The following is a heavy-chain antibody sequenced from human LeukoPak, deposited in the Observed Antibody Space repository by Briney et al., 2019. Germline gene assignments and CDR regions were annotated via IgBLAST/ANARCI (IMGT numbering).Heavy chain of an antibody. Sequence: HPGESLRLSCAASGFTFSRYWMHWVRQVPGKGLVWVSHINRDGTTTTYADSVKGRFTISRDNDKSMLFLQMHSLRAEDTAVYFCVRLRDSGSYSSFDNWARGPRGTVS. J-gene: IGHJ4*02. D-gene: IGHD3-22*01. V-gene: IGHV3-74*01. CDR1: GFTFSRYW. CDR2: INRDGTTT. CDR3: VRLRDSGSYSSFDN.